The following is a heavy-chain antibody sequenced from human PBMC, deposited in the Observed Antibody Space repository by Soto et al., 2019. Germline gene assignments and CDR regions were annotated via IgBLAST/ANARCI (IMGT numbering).Heavy chain of an antibody. CDR3: ARDDDYVWGSYRNYYYGMDV. Sequence: GGSLRLSCAASGFTFSSYWMHWVRQAPGKGLVWVSRINSDGSSTSYADSVKGRFTISRDNAKNTLYLQMNSLRAEDTAVYYCARDDDYVWGSYRNYYYGMDVWGQGTTVTVSS. CDR1: GFTFSSYW. J-gene: IGHJ6*02. D-gene: IGHD3-16*02. CDR2: INSDGSST. V-gene: IGHV3-74*01.